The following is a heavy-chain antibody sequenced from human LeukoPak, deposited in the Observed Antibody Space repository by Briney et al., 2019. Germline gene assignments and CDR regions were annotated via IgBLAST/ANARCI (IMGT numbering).Heavy chain of an antibody. D-gene: IGHD5-18*01. J-gene: IGHJ6*03. CDR1: GGSISSGSYY. Sequence: ASETLSLTCTVSGGSISSGSYYWSWIRQPAGKGLEWIGRIYTSGSTNYNPSLKSRVTISVDTSKNQFSLKLSSVTAADTAVYYCARGSPGYSYGNYYYYMDVWGKGTTVTISS. CDR3: ARGSPGYSYGNYYYYMDV. CDR2: IYTSGST. V-gene: IGHV4-61*02.